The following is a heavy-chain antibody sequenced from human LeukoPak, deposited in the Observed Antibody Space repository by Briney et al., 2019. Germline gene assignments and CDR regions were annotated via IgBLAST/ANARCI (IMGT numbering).Heavy chain of an antibody. CDR3: ARDVQYPFDP. V-gene: IGHV3-7*01. J-gene: IGHJ5*02. D-gene: IGHD2-2*01. CDR2: IKQDGTEK. Sequence: GGSLRLSCAASGFTFSSYAMHWVRQAPGKGLEWVANIKQDGTEKYYIDSVKGRFTISRDNAKNSLYLQMNSLRAEDTAVYYCARDVQYPFDPWGQGTLVTVSS. CDR1: GFTFSSYA.